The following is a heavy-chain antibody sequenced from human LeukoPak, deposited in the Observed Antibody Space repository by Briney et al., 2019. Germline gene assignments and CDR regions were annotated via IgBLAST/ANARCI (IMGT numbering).Heavy chain of an antibody. Sequence: GGSVRLSCAASGFTFDDYAMHWVRQAPGKGLEWVSGISWNSGSIGYADSVKGRFTISRDNAKNSLYLQMNSLRAEDTALYYCAKGNYDSSGYFRNFDYWGQGTLVTVS. V-gene: IGHV3-9*01. CDR2: ISWNSGSI. D-gene: IGHD3-22*01. CDR3: AKGNYDSSGYFRNFDY. J-gene: IGHJ4*02. CDR1: GFTFDDYA.